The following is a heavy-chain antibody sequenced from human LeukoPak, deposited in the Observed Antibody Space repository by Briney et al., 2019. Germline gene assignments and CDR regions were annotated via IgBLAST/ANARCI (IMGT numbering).Heavy chain of an antibody. V-gene: IGHV3-33*01. J-gene: IGHJ4*02. CDR3: ARDAQTGFDYSTSLQY. CDR2: ICCDGSNK. D-gene: IGHD4-11*01. CDR1: GFTFSHYG. Sequence: GGSLRLSCAASGFTFSHYGMHWVRQAPGKGLEWVAVICCDGSNKYYADSVKGRFTISRDDSQKTVFLKMNSLRTEDTAVYYCARDAQTGFDYSTSLQYWGEGALVTVSS.